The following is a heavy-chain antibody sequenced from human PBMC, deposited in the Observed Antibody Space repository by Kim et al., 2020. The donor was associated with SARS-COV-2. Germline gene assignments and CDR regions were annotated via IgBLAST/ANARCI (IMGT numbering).Heavy chain of an antibody. V-gene: IGHV7-4-1*02. Sequence: ASVKVSCKTSGYTFTNYSLNWVRQAPGQGLEWMGWIHTTTGNPTYAQGFTGRFVFSLDTSVSTAYLQITSLKTEDVGVYYCARAVRHLGDLSSPYYWGQGTLVTVSS. CDR1: GYTFTNYS. CDR3: ARAVRHLGDLSSPYY. J-gene: IGHJ4*02. CDR2: IHTTTGNP. D-gene: IGHD3-16*02.